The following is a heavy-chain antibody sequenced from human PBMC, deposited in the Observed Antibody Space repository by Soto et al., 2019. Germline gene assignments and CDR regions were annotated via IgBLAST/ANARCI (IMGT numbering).Heavy chain of an antibody. CDR3: ARPGRYGDYLNSDY. V-gene: IGHV4-34*01. CDR2: INHSGST. D-gene: IGHD4-17*01. Sequence: SETLSLTCAVYGGTFSGYNWSWIRQPPGKGLEWIGEINHSGSTNYNPSLKSRVTISVDTSKNQSSLKLSSVTAADTAVYYCARPGRYGDYLNSDYWGQGTLVTVSS. CDR1: GGTFSGYN. J-gene: IGHJ4*02.